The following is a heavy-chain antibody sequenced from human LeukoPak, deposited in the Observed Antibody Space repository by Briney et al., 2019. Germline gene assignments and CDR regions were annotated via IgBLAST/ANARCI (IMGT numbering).Heavy chain of an antibody. D-gene: IGHD1-26*01. CDR3: ARGVNSGYFDY. J-gene: IGHJ4*02. V-gene: IGHV4-61*08. Sequence: SETLSLTCTVSGDSISSGDYYWTWIRQPPGKGLEWIGYIYYSGSTNYNPSLKSRVTISVDTSKNQFSLKLTSVTAADTAVYYCARGVNSGYFDYCGQGTLVTVSS. CDR2: IYYSGST. CDR1: GDSISSGDYY.